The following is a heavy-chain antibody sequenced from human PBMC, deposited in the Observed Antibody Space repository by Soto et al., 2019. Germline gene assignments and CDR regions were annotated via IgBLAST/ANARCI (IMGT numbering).Heavy chain of an antibody. J-gene: IGHJ4*02. CDR2: IYPGDSET. V-gene: IGHV5-51*01. D-gene: IGHD4-17*01. CDR3: ARHGTTVTTDY. CDR1: GYSFTSYW. Sequence: GESLKISCKGSGYSFTSYWIGWVRQMPGKGLEWMGIIYPGDSETRYSPSFQDQDTNSADKSISTAYLQWSSLKASDTAMYYCARHGTTVTTDYWGQGTLVTVSS.